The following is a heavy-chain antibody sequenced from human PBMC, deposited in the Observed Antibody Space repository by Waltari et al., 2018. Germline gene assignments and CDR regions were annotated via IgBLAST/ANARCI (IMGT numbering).Heavy chain of an antibody. J-gene: IGHJ4*02. Sequence: QLQLQESGPGLVKPSETLSLTCTVSGGSISSSSYYWGWIRQPPGKGLEWIGSIYYSGSTYYNPSLKSRVTISVDTSKNQFSLKLSSVTAADTAVYYCARDAPPLGTYDYWGQGTLVTVSS. V-gene: IGHV4-39*07. CDR1: GGSISSSSYY. CDR3: ARDAPPLGTYDY. CDR2: IYYSGST. D-gene: IGHD7-27*01.